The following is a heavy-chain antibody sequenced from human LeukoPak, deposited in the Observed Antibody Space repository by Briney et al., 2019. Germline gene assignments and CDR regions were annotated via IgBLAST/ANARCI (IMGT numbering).Heavy chain of an antibody. CDR1: GFTFNNYA. CDR3: ARDRYDIP. Sequence: PGRSLRLSCAASGFTFNNYAMHWVRQAPGKGLEWLTVISYDGNNKYYADSVRGRFTISRDNSKNTVYLQMDSLRTEDTAIYYCARDRYDIPWGQGTLVTVSS. CDR2: ISYDGNNK. J-gene: IGHJ5*02. D-gene: IGHD3-9*01. V-gene: IGHV3-30-3*01.